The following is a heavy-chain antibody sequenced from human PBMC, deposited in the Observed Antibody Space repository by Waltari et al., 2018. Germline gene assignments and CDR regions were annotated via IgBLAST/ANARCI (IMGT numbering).Heavy chain of an antibody. CDR2: LPPSSGNT. Sequence: QVQLVQSGAEVKKPGASVRVSCEASGYTFTNFDINWVRQATGQGLEWMAWLPPSSGNTGYAQKFQGRITVTRITSISTAYMELSSLRSDDTAVYYCVVGGGYWGQGTLVTVSS. D-gene: IGHD3-16*01. V-gene: IGHV1-8*03. CDR1: GYTFTNFD. J-gene: IGHJ4*02. CDR3: VVGGGY.